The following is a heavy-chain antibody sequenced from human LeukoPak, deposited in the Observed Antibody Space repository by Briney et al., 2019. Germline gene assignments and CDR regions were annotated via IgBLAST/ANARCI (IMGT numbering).Heavy chain of an antibody. CDR1: GGSFSGYH. Sequence: SETLSLTCTVYGGSFSGYHWTWIRQPPGKGLEWIGEISHSGNTYYMPSLKSRVTISLDTSKNHFSLKLTSVTAADTALYYCARKYYFYMDVWGKGPPVTVSS. J-gene: IGHJ6*03. V-gene: IGHV4-34*01. CDR2: ISHSGNT. CDR3: ARKYYFYMDV.